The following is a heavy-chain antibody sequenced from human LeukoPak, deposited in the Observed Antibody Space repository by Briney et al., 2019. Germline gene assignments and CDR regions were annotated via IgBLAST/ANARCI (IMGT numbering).Heavy chain of an antibody. CDR2: IKSKTEGETT. Sequence: NPGGSLRLSCAASGLTFSNACMSWVRQAPGKGLEWAGRIKSKTEGETTDYATPVKGRFTISRDDSKDTLYLQMDSLKTEDTAVYYCTTYSSGPWHWGQGTLVTVSS. V-gene: IGHV3-15*01. J-gene: IGHJ4*02. CDR1: GLTFSNAC. CDR3: TTYSSGPWH. D-gene: IGHD6-19*01.